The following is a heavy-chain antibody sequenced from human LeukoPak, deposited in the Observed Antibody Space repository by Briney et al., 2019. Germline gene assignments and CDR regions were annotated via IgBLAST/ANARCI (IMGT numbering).Heavy chain of an antibody. CDR3: FTDWGSRP. D-gene: IGHD7-27*01. V-gene: IGHV3-73*01. CDR1: GFTFSGSG. J-gene: IGHJ5*02. Sequence: GGSLTLSCAAPGFTFSGSGIYWVRQASGKGLEWVGHILGTAAAFSASVKGRSFISRDDSSNTAYLQMNSLKTEDTAVYYCFTDWGSRPWGQGTLVTVSS. CDR2: ILGTAA.